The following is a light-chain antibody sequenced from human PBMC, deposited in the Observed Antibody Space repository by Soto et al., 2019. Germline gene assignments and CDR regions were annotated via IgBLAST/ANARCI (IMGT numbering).Light chain of an antibody. V-gene: IGKV3-15*01. Sequence: EIVMTQSPATLSVSPGERATLSCRASQSVSSNLAWYQQKPGQAPRLLIYVTSTRATGIPARFSGSGSGTDFSLTISTLQTEDFEVYYCQQYNKWPLTFGRGTKVEIK. J-gene: IGKJ4*01. CDR3: QQYNKWPLT. CDR1: QSVSSN. CDR2: VTS.